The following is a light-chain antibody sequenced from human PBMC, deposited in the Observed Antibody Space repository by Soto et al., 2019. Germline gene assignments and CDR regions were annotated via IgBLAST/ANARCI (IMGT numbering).Light chain of an antibody. Sequence: DIQMTQSPSSLSASVVDRVILTCRARQSIRKYLNWYQHKPGKVPTLLIYAASSLQSGVPSRFSGSGSGTEFTLTITSLQPEDFATYYCQQSGDTPPWTFGQGTKVDI. CDR3: QQSGDTPPWT. J-gene: IGKJ1*01. V-gene: IGKV1-39*01. CDR1: QSIRKY. CDR2: AAS.